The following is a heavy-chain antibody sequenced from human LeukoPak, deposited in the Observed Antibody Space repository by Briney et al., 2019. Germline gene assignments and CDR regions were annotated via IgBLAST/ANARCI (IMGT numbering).Heavy chain of an antibody. CDR3: ARGATISETGYFDF. CDR2: IDHRGDT. D-gene: IGHD5-24*01. Sequence: KPSETLSLTCAVYGGSFSRYYWSWIRQSPGKRLEWIAEIDHRGDTNYNPSVKSRVTISVDTSKNQFSLKVRSLSAADTAVYYCARGATISETGYFDFWGEGTPVTVSS. V-gene: IGHV4-34*01. CDR1: GGSFSRYY. J-gene: IGHJ4*03.